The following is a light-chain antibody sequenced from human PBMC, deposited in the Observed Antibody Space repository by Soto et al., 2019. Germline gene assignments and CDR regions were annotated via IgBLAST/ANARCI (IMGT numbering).Light chain of an antibody. CDR2: AAS. Sequence: DIQMTQSPSSLSASVGDRATITCRASRTISNYLNWYQQKSGKVPRLLIYAASSLQTGVPSRFSGTGTGSAFTLTIPSLQPEDSATYYCQQSYSVPRFGQGTRVDLK. CDR3: QQSYSVPR. J-gene: IGKJ1*01. V-gene: IGKV1-39*01. CDR1: RTISNY.